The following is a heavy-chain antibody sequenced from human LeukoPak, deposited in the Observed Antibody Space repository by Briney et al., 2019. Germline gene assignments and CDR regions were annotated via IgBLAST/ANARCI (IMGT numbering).Heavy chain of an antibody. Sequence: SCKASGFTFSSYGMHWVRQAPGKGLEWVAVIWYDGSNKYYADSVKGRFTISRDNSKNTLYLQMNSLRAEDTAVYYCARDGPGYYDFWSGYSTYGMDVWGQGTTVTVSS. CDR3: ARDGPGYYDFWSGYSTYGMDV. CDR2: IWYDGSNK. J-gene: IGHJ6*02. D-gene: IGHD3-3*01. CDR1: GFTFSSYG. V-gene: IGHV3-33*01.